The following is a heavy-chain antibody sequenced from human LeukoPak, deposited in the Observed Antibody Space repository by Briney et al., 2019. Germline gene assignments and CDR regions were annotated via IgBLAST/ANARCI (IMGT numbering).Heavy chain of an antibody. J-gene: IGHJ4*02. CDR3: AKRGDLDSSGSLRYFDY. Sequence: PGGSLRLSCAASGFTFSNYGMSWVRQAPGKGLEWVSVISGSGGSTFYAGSVKGRFTISRDNSKNTLYLQMNSLRAEDTAVYYCAKRGDLDSSGSLRYFDYWGQGTLVTVSS. D-gene: IGHD3-22*01. CDR2: ISGSGGST. CDR1: GFTFSNYG. V-gene: IGHV3-23*01.